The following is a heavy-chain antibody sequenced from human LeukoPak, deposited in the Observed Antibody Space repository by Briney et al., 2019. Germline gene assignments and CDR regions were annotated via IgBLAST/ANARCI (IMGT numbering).Heavy chain of an antibody. CDR1: GYSISSGYY. V-gene: IGHV4-38-2*01. CDR2: IYHNGST. J-gene: IGHJ4*02. Sequence: PSETLSLTCGVSGYSISSGYYWGWIRQPPGKGLEWIGNIYHNGSTYYNPSLKSRVTISVDTSKNQFSLKLSSVTAADTAVYYCARVRIAAADYFDYWGQGTLVTVSS. CDR3: ARVRIAAADYFDY. D-gene: IGHD6-13*01.